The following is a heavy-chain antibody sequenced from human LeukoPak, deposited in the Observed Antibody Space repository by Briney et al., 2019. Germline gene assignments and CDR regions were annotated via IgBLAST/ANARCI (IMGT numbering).Heavy chain of an antibody. CDR3: ARIPGSSLGAEYFQH. Sequence: ASVKVSCKASGYTFTGYYMHWARQAPGQGLEWMGWINPNSGGTNYAQKFQGRVTMTRDTSISTAYMELSRLRSDDTAVYYCARIPGSSLGAEYFQHWGQGTLVTVSS. D-gene: IGHD6-6*01. J-gene: IGHJ1*01. CDR1: GYTFTGYY. CDR2: INPNSGGT. V-gene: IGHV1-2*02.